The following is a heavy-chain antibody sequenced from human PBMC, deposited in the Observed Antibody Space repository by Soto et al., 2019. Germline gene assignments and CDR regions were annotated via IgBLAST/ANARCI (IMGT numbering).Heavy chain of an antibody. V-gene: IGHV1-2*02. D-gene: IGHD1-1*01. Sequence: ASVKVSCKASGYTFSNYYMHWVRQAPGQGLEWMGWISPDSGGTKYAQKFQDRVTMTRDTAISTVYMEVSRLKSDDTAFYYCARSGGTTDYVWIDYWGQGTLVTVSS. CDR2: ISPDSGGT. J-gene: IGHJ4*02. CDR3: ARSGGTTDYVWIDY. CDR1: GYTFSNYY.